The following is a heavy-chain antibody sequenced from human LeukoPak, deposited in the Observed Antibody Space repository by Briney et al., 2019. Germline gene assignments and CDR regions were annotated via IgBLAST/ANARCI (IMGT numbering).Heavy chain of an antibody. Sequence: SETLSLTCTVSGGSISSSSYYWGWIRQPPGKGLEWIGSIYYSGSTYYNPSLKSRVTISVDTSKNQFSLKLSSVTAADTAVYYCARVTGGIAAGYWGQGTLVTVSS. CDR1: GGSISSSSYY. CDR3: ARVTGGIAAGY. J-gene: IGHJ4*02. V-gene: IGHV4-39*01. CDR2: IYYSGST. D-gene: IGHD6-13*01.